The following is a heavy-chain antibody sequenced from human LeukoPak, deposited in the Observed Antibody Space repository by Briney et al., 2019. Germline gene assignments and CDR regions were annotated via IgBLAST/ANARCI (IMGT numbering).Heavy chain of an antibody. CDR3: AKDRITIFGVVIMKGGYYFDY. CDR2: ISGSGGST. D-gene: IGHD3-3*01. CDR1: GFTFSSYA. V-gene: IGHV3-23*01. Sequence: PGGSLRLSCAASGFTFSSYAMSWVRQAPGKGLEWVSAISGSGGSTYYADSVKGRFTISGDNSKNTLYLQMNSLRAEDTAVYYCAKDRITIFGVVIMKGGYYFDYWGQGTPVTVSS. J-gene: IGHJ4*02.